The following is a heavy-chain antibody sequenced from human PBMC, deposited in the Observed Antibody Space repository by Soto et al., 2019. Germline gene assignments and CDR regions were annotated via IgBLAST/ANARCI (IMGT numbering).Heavy chain of an antibody. V-gene: IGHV3-30*03. CDR3: ARDSGWPILNFDN. Sequence: PGGSLRLCCAASDFDFSSYGIHGVRQAPGKGLEWVAASSYDGRETFYADSAKGRFTVSKEMSKNTAFLQMNALRHEDTAVYFCARDSGWPILNFDNWGQGTPVTVSS. CDR2: SSYDGRET. CDR1: DFDFSSYG. D-gene: IGHD3-10*01. J-gene: IGHJ4*02.